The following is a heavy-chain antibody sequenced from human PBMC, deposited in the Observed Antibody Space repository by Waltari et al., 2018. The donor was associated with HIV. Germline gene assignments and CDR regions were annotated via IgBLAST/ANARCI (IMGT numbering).Heavy chain of an antibody. J-gene: IGHJ3*02. V-gene: IGHV3-48*03. CDR1: GFTFSRYE. D-gene: IGHD3-10*01. Sequence: EVQVVESGGGLVQPGGSLRLSCAASGFTFSRYEMNWVSQAPGKGLEWVSYISSSGSTIYFADSVKGRFTMSRDNAKNSLYLRMNSLRAEDTAVYYCARAFMIRGTGAFDIWGQGTMVTVSS. CDR3: ARAFMIRGTGAFDI. CDR2: ISSSGSTI.